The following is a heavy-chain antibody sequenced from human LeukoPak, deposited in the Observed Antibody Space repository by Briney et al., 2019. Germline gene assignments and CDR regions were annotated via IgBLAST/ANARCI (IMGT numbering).Heavy chain of an antibody. V-gene: IGHV4-34*01. Sequence: PSETLSLTCAVYGGSFSGYYWSWIRQPPGKGLEWIGEISHSGSTNYNPSLKSRVTISVDTSKNQFSLKLSSVTAADTAVYYCARGGKYCSGGSCYSYFDYWGQGTLVTVSS. CDR2: ISHSGST. CDR3: ARGGKYCSGGSCYSYFDY. CDR1: GGSFSGYY. D-gene: IGHD2-15*01. J-gene: IGHJ4*02.